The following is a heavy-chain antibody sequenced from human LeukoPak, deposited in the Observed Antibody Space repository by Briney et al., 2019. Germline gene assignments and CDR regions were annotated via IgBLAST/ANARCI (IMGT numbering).Heavy chain of an antibody. J-gene: IGHJ3*02. V-gene: IGHV3-53*05. CDR3: AREPRKYYYDSSGYYWGDAFDI. Sequence: GGSLRLSCAASGFTVSSNYMSWVRQAPGKGLEWVSVIYSGGSTYYADSVKGRFTISRDNSKNTLYLQMNSLRAEDTAVYYCAREPRKYYYDSSGYYWGDAFDIWGQGTMVTVSS. D-gene: IGHD3-22*01. CDR2: IYSGGST. CDR1: GFTVSSNY.